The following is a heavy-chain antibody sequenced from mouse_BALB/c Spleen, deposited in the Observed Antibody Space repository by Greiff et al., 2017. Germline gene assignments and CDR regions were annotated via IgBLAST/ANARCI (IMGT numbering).Heavy chain of an antibody. CDR3: ARETSYVHGGDYH. CDR2: ISSGGSYT. D-gene: IGHD2-4*01. V-gene: IGHV5-9-4*01. CDR1: GFTFSSYA. Sequence: EVKLVESGGGLVKPGGSLKLSCAASGFTFSSYAMSWVRQSPEKRLEWVAEISSGGSYTYYPDTVTGRLTISRDNAKNPLYLEMSSLGSGDTAMYFCARETSYVHGGDYHWRQGTLVSV. J-gene: IGHJ3*01.